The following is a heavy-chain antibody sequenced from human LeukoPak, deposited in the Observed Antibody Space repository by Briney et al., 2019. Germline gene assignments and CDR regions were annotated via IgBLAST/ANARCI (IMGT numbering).Heavy chain of an antibody. D-gene: IGHD3-16*01. CDR3: AKDRSGSGGVIDY. CDR1: GFTFDDYA. CDR2: ISWNSGSI. Sequence: PGRSLRLSCAASGFTFDDYAMHWVRQAPGKGLEWVSGISWNSGSIGYADSVKGRFTISRDNAKNSLYLQMNSLRAEDTALYYCAKDRSGSGGVIDYWGQGTLVTVSS. J-gene: IGHJ4*02. V-gene: IGHV3-9*01.